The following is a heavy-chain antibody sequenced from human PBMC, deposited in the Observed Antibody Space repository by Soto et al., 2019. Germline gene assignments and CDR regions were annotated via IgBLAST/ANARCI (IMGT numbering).Heavy chain of an antibody. J-gene: IGHJ6*02. CDR1: GFTFSDYY. CDR3: ARDTRAVVVVATDNYYYGMDV. CDR2: ISSSGSSI. V-gene: IGHV3-11*01. D-gene: IGHD2-15*01. Sequence: QVQLVESGGGLVKPGGSLRLSCAASGFTFSDYYMSWIRQAPGKGLEWVSYISSSGSSIDYVASVKGRFTISRDNAKNSLYLQMDSLRAEDTAVYYCARDTRAVVVVATDNYYYGMDVWGQGTTVTVSS.